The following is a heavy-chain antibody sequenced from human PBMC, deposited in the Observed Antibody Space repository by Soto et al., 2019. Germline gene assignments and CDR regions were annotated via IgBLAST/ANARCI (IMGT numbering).Heavy chain of an antibody. CDR1: GGSFSNHY. V-gene: IGHV4-4*07. Sequence: PSETLSLTCSVSGGSFSNHYWSWIRQPAGKGLEWVGRIYTSGGTNYNPSLKSRVTMSVDTPNNQFSLKLTSVTAADTAVYYCARQTTYSSSWYDYWGQGTLVTVSS. CDR3: ARQTTYSSSWYDY. CDR2: IYTSGGT. D-gene: IGHD6-13*01. J-gene: IGHJ4*02.